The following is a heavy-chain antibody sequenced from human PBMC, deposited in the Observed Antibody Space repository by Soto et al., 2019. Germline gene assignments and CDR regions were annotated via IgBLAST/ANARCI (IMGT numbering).Heavy chain of an antibody. CDR1: GGSISSSSYY. CDR2: IYYSGST. CDR3: AWGGYSYAVFDY. J-gene: IGHJ4*02. V-gene: IGHV4-39*01. Sequence: SETLSLTCTVSGGSISSSSYYWGWIRQPPGKGLEWIGSIYYSGSTYYNPSLKSRVTISVDTSKNQFSLKLSSVTAADTAVYYCAWGGYSYAVFDYWGQGTLVTVSS. D-gene: IGHD5-18*01.